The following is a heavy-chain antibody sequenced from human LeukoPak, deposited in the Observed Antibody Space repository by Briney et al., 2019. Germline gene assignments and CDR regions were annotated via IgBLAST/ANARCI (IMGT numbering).Heavy chain of an antibody. J-gene: IGHJ5*02. CDR3: AKVSPTTLYDSRGWFDP. D-gene: IGHD3-3*01. Sequence: PGGSLRLSCEASEITFSSYVLSWVRQAPGKGLEWVSAISGGGDATYYAASVKGRFTISRDNSKNTLYLQMNSLRAEDTAVYHCAKVSPTTLYDSRGWFDPWGQGTLVTVSS. CDR2: ISGGGDAT. V-gene: IGHV3-23*01. CDR1: EITFSSYV.